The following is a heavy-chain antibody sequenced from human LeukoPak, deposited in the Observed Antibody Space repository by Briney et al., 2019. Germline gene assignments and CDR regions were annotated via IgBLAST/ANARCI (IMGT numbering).Heavy chain of an antibody. J-gene: IGHJ3*02. D-gene: IGHD2-15*01. CDR3: AKALPVVAAKGNAFDI. Sequence: GGSLRLSCVASGFTFSSYAMSWVRQAPGKGLEWVSAISGSGGSTYYADSVKSRFTISRDNSKNTLYLQMNSMRAEDTAVYYCAKALPVVAAKGNAFDIWGQGTMVTVSS. CDR2: ISGSGGST. CDR1: GFTFSSYA. V-gene: IGHV3-23*01.